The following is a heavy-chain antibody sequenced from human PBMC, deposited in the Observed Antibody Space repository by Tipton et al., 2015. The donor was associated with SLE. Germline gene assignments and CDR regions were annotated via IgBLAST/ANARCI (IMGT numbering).Heavy chain of an antibody. CDR3: VKSVVVVSPRDYYYYMDV. V-gene: IGHV4-61*02. CDR1: GDSFSSGSSS. Sequence: LRLSCTVSGDSFSSGSSSWNWVRQPAGKGLEWIGLIYNSGLTNYNPSLQSRVTLSVDMSKNQFSLRLSSVTAADTGVYYCVKSVVVVSPRDYYYYMDVWGKGTTVTVSS. D-gene: IGHD2-15*01. J-gene: IGHJ6*03. CDR2: IYNSGLT.